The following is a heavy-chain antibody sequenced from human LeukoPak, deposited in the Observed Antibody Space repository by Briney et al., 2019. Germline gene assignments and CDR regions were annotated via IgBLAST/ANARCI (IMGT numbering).Heavy chain of an antibody. CDR2: ISDNSGRI. V-gene: IGHV3-23*01. CDR3: AREYDSSWPS. Sequence: GGSLRLSCAASGFNFRTYAMSWVRQAPGKGLEWVSAISDNSGRIYYADSVKDRFTISRDNSKSTLFMQMNSLRAEDTAVYYCAREYDSSWPSWGQGTLVTVSS. D-gene: IGHD3-22*01. J-gene: IGHJ5*02. CDR1: GFNFRTYA.